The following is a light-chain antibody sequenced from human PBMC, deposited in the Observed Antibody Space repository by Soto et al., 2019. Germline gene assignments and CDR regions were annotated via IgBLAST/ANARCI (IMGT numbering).Light chain of an antibody. J-gene: IGKJ1*01. V-gene: IGKV3D-15*01. CDR3: QQYNNWPPTWT. CDR1: QSISSNF. CDR2: GAS. Sequence: VWTQSPGTLTLSPGEGATLSCRASQSISSNFLAWYQQKRGQAPRLLIHGASNRATGIPDRFSGSGSGTEFTLTISSLQSEDFAVYYCQQYNNWPPTWTFGQGTKVDI.